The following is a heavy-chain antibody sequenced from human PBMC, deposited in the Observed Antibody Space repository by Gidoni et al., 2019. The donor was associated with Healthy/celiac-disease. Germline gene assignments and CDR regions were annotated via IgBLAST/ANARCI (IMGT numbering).Heavy chain of an antibody. CDR2: INHSGST. D-gene: IGHD2-2*01. Sequence: QVQLQQWGAGLLKPSGTLSLTCAVYGGSFSGYYWSWIRQPPGKGLEWIGEINHSGSTNYNPSLKSRVTISVDTSKNQFSLKLSSVTAADTAVYYCARGSSSTSCFDYWGQGTLVTVSS. V-gene: IGHV4-34*01. CDR1: GGSFSGYY. J-gene: IGHJ4*02. CDR3: ARGSSSTSCFDY.